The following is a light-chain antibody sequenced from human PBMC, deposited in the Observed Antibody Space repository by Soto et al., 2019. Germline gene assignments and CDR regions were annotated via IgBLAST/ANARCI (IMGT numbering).Light chain of an antibody. CDR2: DNR. CDR1: SSNIGAGYD. J-gene: IGLJ1*01. Sequence: QAVVTQPPSVSGAPGQSVTISCTGSSSNIGAGYDVHWYQQLPGTAPKLLIYDNRNRPSGVPDRFSGSKSGTSASLAITGLQAEDEADYYCQSYDSSLSAYVFGTGTKLTVL. V-gene: IGLV1-40*01. CDR3: QSYDSSLSAYV.